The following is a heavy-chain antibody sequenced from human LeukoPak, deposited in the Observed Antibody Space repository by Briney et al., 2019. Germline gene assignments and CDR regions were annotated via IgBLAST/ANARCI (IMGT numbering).Heavy chain of an antibody. CDR2: ISYSGSP. J-gene: IGHJ3*02. D-gene: IGHD2-15*01. CDR3: AKAPPPYCSGGSCFDAFDI. CDR1: GGSISSYY. Sequence: SETLSLTCTVSGGSISSYYWSWIRQPPGKGLEWIGYISYSGSPNYNPSLKSRVTISVETSKNQFSLKLTSVTAADTAVYYCAKAPPPYCSGGSCFDAFDIWGQGTMVTVSS. V-gene: IGHV4-59*01.